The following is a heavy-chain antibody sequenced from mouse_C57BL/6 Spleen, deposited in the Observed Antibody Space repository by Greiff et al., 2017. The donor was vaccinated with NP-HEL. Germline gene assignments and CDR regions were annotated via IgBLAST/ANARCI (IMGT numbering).Heavy chain of an antibody. Sequence: EVQLQQSGPELVKPGASVKISCKASGYTFTDYYMNWVKQSHGKSLEWIGDINPNNGGTSYNQKFKGKATLTVDKSSSTAYMELRSLTSEDSAVYYCAREDYDRVYAMDYWGQGTSVTVSS. V-gene: IGHV1-26*01. D-gene: IGHD2-4*01. CDR3: AREDYDRVYAMDY. CDR1: GYTFTDYY. CDR2: INPNNGGT. J-gene: IGHJ4*01.